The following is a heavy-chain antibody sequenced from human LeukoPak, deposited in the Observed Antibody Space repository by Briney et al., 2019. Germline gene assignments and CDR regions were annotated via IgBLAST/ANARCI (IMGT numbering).Heavy chain of an antibody. D-gene: IGHD4-11*01. Sequence: GGSLRLSCTTSGFNFRAYWMGWVRQAPGKGLEWVANIHQHGSKENYVDSVKGRFTISRDNSKNMLYLQMNSLRTEDTAVYYCTRDSTTFRFGYWGQGTLVTVSS. J-gene: IGHJ4*02. V-gene: IGHV3-7*03. CDR2: IHQHGSKE. CDR1: GFNFRAYW. CDR3: TRDSTTFRFGY.